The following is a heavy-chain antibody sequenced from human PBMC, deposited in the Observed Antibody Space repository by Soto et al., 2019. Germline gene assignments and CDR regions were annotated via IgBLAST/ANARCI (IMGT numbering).Heavy chain of an antibody. CDR1: GGSISSGGYY. D-gene: IGHD6-13*01. CDR2: IYYSGST. V-gene: IGHV4-31*03. CDR3: ARAGGRRGVSSWQRNYYGMDV. Sequence: SETLSLTCTVSGGSISSGGYYWSWIRQHPGKGLEWIGYIYYSGSTYYNPSLKSRVTISVDTSKNQFSLKLSSVTAADTAVYYCARAGGRRGVSSWQRNYYGMDVWGQGTTVTVSS. J-gene: IGHJ6*02.